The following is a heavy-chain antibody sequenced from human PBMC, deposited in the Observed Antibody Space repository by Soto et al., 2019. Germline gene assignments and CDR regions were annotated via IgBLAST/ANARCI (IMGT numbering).Heavy chain of an antibody. D-gene: IGHD3-3*01. CDR1: GFTFSSYW. J-gene: IGHJ4*02. Sequence: VGSLRLSCAASGFTFSSYWMSWVRQAPGKGLEWVANIKQGGSEKYYVDSVKGRFTISRDNAKNSLYLQMNSLRAEDTAVYYCARASDFWSGYEPDYWGQGTLVTVSS. V-gene: IGHV3-7*03. CDR3: ARASDFWSGYEPDY. CDR2: IKQGGSEK.